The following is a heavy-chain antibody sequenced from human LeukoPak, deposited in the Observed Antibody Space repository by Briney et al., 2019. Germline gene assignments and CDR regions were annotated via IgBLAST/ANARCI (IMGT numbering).Heavy chain of an antibody. D-gene: IGHD1-26*01. Sequence: GASVKVSCKASGYTFTGYYMHWVRQAPGQGLEWMGRINPNSGGTNYAQKFQGRVTMTRDTSISTAYMELSRLRSDDTAVYYCASQPVVGATILAFDIWGQGTMVTVSS. CDR2: INPNSGGT. J-gene: IGHJ3*02. CDR1: GYTFTGYY. CDR3: ASQPVVGATILAFDI. V-gene: IGHV1-2*06.